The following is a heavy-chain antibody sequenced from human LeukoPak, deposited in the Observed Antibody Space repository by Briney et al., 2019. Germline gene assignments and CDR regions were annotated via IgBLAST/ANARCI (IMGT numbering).Heavy chain of an antibody. Sequence: PGGSLRLSCAASGFTFSSYAMSWVRQAPGKGLEWASAISGSGGSTYYADSVKGRFTISRDNSKNTLYLQMNSLRAEDTAVYYCAKGRKYSSGWYDYWGQGTLVTVSS. D-gene: IGHD6-19*01. J-gene: IGHJ4*02. V-gene: IGHV3-23*01. CDR2: ISGSGGST. CDR3: AKGRKYSSGWYDY. CDR1: GFTFSSYA.